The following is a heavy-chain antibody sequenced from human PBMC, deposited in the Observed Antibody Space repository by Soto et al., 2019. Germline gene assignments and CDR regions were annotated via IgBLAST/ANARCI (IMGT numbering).Heavy chain of an antibody. D-gene: IGHD3-3*01. CDR1: GGSISSSSYY. Sequence: QLQLQESGPGLVKPSETLSLTCTVSGGSISSSSYYWGWIRQPPGKGLEWIGSIYYSGSTYYDPSITSPATIPVDTSKTQFSRKLSSVTAADTAVYFCARQTPAISISDHWGQGTLVTVSS. CDR3: ARQTPAISISDH. J-gene: IGHJ4*02. CDR2: IYYSGST. V-gene: IGHV4-39*01.